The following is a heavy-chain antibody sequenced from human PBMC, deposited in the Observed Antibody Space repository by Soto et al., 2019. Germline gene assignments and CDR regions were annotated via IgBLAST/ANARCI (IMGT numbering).Heavy chain of an antibody. V-gene: IGHV2-5*02. CDR1: GISLTTSGEG. CDR3: AHNIGGDYVYGFDF. J-gene: IGHJ3*01. Sequence: QIALKESGPTLVKPTQTLTLTCTFSGISLTTSGEGVGWVRQPPGKGLEWVALVYGDGDKRYLTSLKSRLTFTKDTSKNQVVLTMTNMDPVDTGTYFCAHNIGGDYVYGFDFWGQGTKVTVSS. D-gene: IGHD3-16*01. CDR2: VYGDGDK.